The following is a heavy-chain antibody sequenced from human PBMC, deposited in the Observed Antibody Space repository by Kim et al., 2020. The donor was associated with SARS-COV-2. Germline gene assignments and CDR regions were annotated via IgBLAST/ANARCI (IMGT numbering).Heavy chain of an antibody. CDR3: AKRDCNGGSCPIDS. D-gene: IGHD2-15*01. CDR2: ISDSGVNT. CDR1: GFTFSDYA. Sequence: GGSLRLSCIGSGFTFSDYAMNWVRQAPGQGLEWLAAISDSGVNTYHADSVKGRFTISRDNPKNTLYLQMNSLRAEDTAVCYCAKRDCNGGSCPIDSWGPGTLVTV. V-gene: IGHV3-23*01. J-gene: IGHJ4*02.